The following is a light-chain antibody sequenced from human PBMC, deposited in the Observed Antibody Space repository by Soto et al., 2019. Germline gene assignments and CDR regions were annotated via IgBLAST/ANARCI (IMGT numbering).Light chain of an antibody. V-gene: IGKV3-20*01. CDR3: QQYDNSPKMLT. J-gene: IGKJ4*01. Sequence: EIVLTQSPGTLSLSPGERATLSCRASQSVSSSYLAWYQQKPGQAPRLRIYGASSRATGIPDRFSGSGCGTDFTFTISRLEPEDFAVYYCQQYDNSPKMLTFGGGTKVEIK. CDR2: GAS. CDR1: QSVSSSY.